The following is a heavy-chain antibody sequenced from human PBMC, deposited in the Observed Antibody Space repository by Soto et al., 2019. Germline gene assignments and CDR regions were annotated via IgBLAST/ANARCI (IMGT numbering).Heavy chain of an antibody. CDR2: IDYSGST. D-gene: IGHD3-3*01. J-gene: IGHJ4*02. V-gene: IGHV4-31*03. CDR1: GGSISSGGYY. Sequence: QVQLQESGPGLVKPLQTLSLTCTVSGGSISSGGYYWSWIRQHPGKGLEWIGYIDYSGSTYYNPSRESRVTISVDTSKNQFSLKLSSVTSADTAVYYCARRSLFGVVPYFDYWGQGTLVAVSS. CDR3: ARRSLFGVVPYFDY.